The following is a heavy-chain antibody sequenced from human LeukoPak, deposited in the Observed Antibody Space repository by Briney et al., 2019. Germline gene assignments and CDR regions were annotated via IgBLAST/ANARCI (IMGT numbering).Heavy chain of an antibody. CDR3: AKEAADYYDSGGYPVGY. Sequence: GGSLRLSCAASRFTFSSYSMNWVRQAPGKGLEWVSSISSSSYIYYADSVKGRFTISRDNSKNTLYLQMNSLRAEDTAVYYCAKEAADYYDSGGYPVGYWGQGTLVTVSS. CDR2: ISSSSYI. V-gene: IGHV3-21*01. D-gene: IGHD3-22*01. CDR1: RFTFSSYS. J-gene: IGHJ4*02.